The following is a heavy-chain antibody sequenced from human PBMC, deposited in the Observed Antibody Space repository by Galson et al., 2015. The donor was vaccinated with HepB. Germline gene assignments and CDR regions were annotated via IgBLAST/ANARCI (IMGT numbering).Heavy chain of an antibody. Sequence: SLRLSCAASGFTFSSYAMSWVRQAPGKGLEWVSAISGSGGSTYYADSVKGRFTISRDNSKNTLYQQMNSLRAEDTAVYYCAKEGRYCSSTSCPYYYYGMDVWGQGTTVTVSS. J-gene: IGHJ6*02. D-gene: IGHD2-2*01. V-gene: IGHV3-23*01. CDR2: ISGSGGST. CDR1: GFTFSSYA. CDR3: AKEGRYCSSTSCPYYYYGMDV.